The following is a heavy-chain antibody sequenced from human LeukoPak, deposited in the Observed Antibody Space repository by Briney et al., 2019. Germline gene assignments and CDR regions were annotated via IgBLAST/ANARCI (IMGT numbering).Heavy chain of an antibody. CDR3: AKAQGSGSYYAIDY. Sequence: GGSLRLYCAASGFTFSSYGMHWVRQAPGKGLEWVAVISYDGSNKYYADSVKGRFTISRDNSKNTLYLQMNSLRAEDTAVYYCAKAQGSGSYYAIDYWGQGTLVTVSS. V-gene: IGHV3-30*18. CDR2: ISYDGSNK. CDR1: GFTFSSYG. D-gene: IGHD3-10*01. J-gene: IGHJ4*02.